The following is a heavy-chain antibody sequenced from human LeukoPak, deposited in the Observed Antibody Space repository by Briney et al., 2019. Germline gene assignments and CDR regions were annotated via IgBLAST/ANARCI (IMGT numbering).Heavy chain of an antibody. CDR1: RGIFSSYA. CDR2: IIQIVNIP. V-gene: IGHV1-69*04. Sequence: SVKVSRKASRGIFSSYAFTWGRHAPGQGLGWMGRIIQIVNIPNYAQKFQGRLTITADKSTSTSYMEWRSLTSEDTAVYFCARDQTRGYPGYWGQGTLVAVSS. J-gene: IGHJ4*02. CDR3: ARDQTRGYPGY. D-gene: IGHD5-18*01.